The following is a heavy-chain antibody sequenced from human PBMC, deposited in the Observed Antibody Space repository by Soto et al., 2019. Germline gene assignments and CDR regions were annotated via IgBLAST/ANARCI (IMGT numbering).Heavy chain of an antibody. J-gene: IGHJ4*02. V-gene: IGHV4-34*01. CDR3: ATSYGNAWYAY. CDR2: INHSGST. CDR1: GGSFSGYY. D-gene: IGHD6-13*01. Sequence: PSETLSLTCSVYGGSFSGYYWSGIRQPPGKGLEWIGEINHSGSTNYNPSLKSRVTISVYTSKNQFSLELRSVPAADTAVYYCATSYGNAWYAYWGQGTQVTVSS.